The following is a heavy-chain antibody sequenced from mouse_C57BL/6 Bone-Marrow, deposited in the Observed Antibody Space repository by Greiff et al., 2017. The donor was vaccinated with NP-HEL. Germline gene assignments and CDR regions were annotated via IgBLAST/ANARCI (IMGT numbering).Heavy chain of an antibody. CDR2: IDPSDSYT. Sequence: VKLQQPGAELVRPGTSVKLSCKASGYTFTSYWMHWVKQRPGQGLEWIGVIDPSDSYTNYNQKFKGKATLTVDTSSSTAYMQLSSLTSEDSAVYYCARELGQGYFDYWGQGTTLTVSS. CDR3: ARELGQGYFDY. V-gene: IGHV1-59*01. J-gene: IGHJ2*01. CDR1: GYTFTSYW. D-gene: IGHD4-1*01.